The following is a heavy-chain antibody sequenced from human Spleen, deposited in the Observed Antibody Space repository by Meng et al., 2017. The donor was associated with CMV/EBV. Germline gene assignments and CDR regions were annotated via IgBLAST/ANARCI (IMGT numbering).Heavy chain of an antibody. D-gene: IGHD6-13*01. Sequence: ESLKISCAVYGGSFSGYYWSWIRQPPGKGLEWIGEINHSGSTNYNPSLKSRVTISVDTSKNQFSLKLSSVTAADTAVYYCAREPSPRPAAGNWGQGTLVTVSS. CDR2: INHSGST. J-gene: IGHJ4*02. CDR1: GGSFSGYY. CDR3: AREPSPRPAAGN. V-gene: IGHV4-34*01.